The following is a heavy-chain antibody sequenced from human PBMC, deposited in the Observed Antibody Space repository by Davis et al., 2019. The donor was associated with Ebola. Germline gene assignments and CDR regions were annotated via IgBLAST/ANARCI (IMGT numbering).Heavy chain of an antibody. J-gene: IGHJ5*02. CDR3: ARDRAYYYGSAAFDP. V-gene: IGHV3-21*01. Sequence: GESLKISCAASGFTFSSYSMNWVRQAPGKGLEWVSSISHSGNYTYYADSVKGRIIISRDNAKNSLYLQVNSLRAEDTAVYYCARDRAYYYGSAAFDPWGHGTLVTVSS. CDR1: GFTFSSYS. D-gene: IGHD3-10*01. CDR2: ISHSGNYT.